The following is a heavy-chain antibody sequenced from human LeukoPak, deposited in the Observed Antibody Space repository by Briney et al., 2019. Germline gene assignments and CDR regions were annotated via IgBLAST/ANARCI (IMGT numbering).Heavy chain of an antibody. J-gene: IGHJ4*02. CDR2: IKPKTDGETT. Sequence: GGSLRLSCAASGFTFTTYWMHWVRQAPGKGLEWVGRIKPKTDGETTEYAAPVKDRFSISRDDSKSMMYLQMNSLKTEDTAVYYCITPLPYSAQGGQGTLVTVSS. CDR3: ITPLPYSAQ. CDR1: GFTFTTYW. V-gene: IGHV3-15*07. D-gene: IGHD2-21*01.